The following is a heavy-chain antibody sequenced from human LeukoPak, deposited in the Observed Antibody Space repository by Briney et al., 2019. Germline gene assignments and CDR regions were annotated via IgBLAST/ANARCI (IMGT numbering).Heavy chain of an antibody. V-gene: IGHV4-39*07. CDR3: ARLLRYSGLQH. Sequence: SETLSLTCIISDDSISSSTYYWGWIRQPPGKGLKWIGTLYYSGKTYYNPSLKSRVTISIDTSKNQFSLKLSSVTAADTAVYYCARLLRYSGLQHWGQGTLVTVSS. D-gene: IGHD2-15*01. J-gene: IGHJ1*01. CDR2: LYYSGKT. CDR1: DDSISSSTYY.